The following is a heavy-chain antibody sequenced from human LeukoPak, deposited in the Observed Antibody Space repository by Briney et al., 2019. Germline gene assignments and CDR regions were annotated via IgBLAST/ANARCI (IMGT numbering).Heavy chain of an antibody. J-gene: IGHJ3*01. CDR1: GDTVSSNSAA. CDR3: ARGFAPDF. D-gene: IGHD2-21*01. V-gene: IGHV6-1*01. CDR2: TYYRSKWYY. Sequence: SQTLSLTCDISGDTVSSNSAAWNWIRQSPSRGLEWLGRTYYRSKWYYDYAVSVKSRITISPDTSKNQFPLQLNSVTADDTAVYYCARGFAPDFWGQGTMVTVSS.